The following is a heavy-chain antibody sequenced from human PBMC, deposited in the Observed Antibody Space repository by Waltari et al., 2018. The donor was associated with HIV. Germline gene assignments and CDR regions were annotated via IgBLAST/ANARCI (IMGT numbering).Heavy chain of an antibody. CDR1: GFTFSSYS. CDR3: ARDRQGTVTKDFDY. J-gene: IGHJ4*02. D-gene: IGHD4-17*01. V-gene: IGHV3-21*01. Sequence: GLVKPGGSLRLSCAASGFTFSSYSMNWVRQAPGKGLEWVSSISSSSTFIYYADSVKGRFTISRDNAKNSLYLQMNSLRAEDTAVYYCARDRQGTVTKDFDYWGQGTLVTVSS. CDR2: ISSSSTFI.